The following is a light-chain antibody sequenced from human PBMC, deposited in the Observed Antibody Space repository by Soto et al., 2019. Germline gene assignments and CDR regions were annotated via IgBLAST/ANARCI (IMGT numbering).Light chain of an antibody. CDR3: QQYGSSQLT. CDR1: QSINTNY. Sequence: EIVLTQSPGTLSLSPGERATLSCRASQSINTNYLAWYQQKAGQAPRLLIYDASSRATGIPDRFSGSGSGTDFTLTISRLEPEDFAVYYCQQYGSSQLTFGGGTKVDIK. J-gene: IGKJ4*01. CDR2: DAS. V-gene: IGKV3-20*01.